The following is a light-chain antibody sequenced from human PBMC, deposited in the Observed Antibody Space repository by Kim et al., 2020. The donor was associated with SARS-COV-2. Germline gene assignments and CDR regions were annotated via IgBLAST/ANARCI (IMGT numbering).Light chain of an antibody. CDR1: KLGDKY. V-gene: IGLV3-1*01. J-gene: IGLJ2*01. CDR3: QAWDSSTAV. CDR2: QDT. Sequence: SYELTQPPSVSVSPGQTASIPCSGDKLGDKYACWYQQKPGQSPVLVIYQDTKRPSGIPERFSGSNSGNTATLTISGTQAMDEADYYCQAWDSSTAVFGGG.